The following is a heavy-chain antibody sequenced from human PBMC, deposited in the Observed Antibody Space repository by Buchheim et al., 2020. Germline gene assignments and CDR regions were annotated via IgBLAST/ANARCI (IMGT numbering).Heavy chain of an antibody. J-gene: IGHJ4*02. Sequence: QVQLQQWGAGLLKPSETLSLTCAVYGGSFSDYYWSWIRQPPGKGLEWIGEINHRGSTNFNPSLKSRVTMSVDTSKNQFSLKLSSVTAADTAVYYCARDSERATVYWGQGNL. D-gene: IGHD1-26*01. V-gene: IGHV4-34*01. CDR3: ARDSERATVY. CDR1: GGSFSDYY. CDR2: INHRGST.